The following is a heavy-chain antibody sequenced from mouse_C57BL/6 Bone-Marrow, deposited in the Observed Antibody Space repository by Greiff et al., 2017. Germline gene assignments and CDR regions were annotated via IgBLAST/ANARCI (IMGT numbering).Heavy chain of an antibody. D-gene: IGHD1-1*01. CDR2: ISDGGSYT. V-gene: IGHV5-4*01. J-gene: IGHJ1*03. CDR3: ARDYYGSSSYWYFDD. Sequence: EVKLVESGGGLVKPGGSLKLSCAASGFTFSSYAMSWVRQTPEKRLEWVATISDGGSYTYYPDNVKGRFTISRDNAKNNLYLQMSHLKSENTAMYYCARDYYGSSSYWYFDDWGTGTTVTVSS. CDR1: GFTFSSYA.